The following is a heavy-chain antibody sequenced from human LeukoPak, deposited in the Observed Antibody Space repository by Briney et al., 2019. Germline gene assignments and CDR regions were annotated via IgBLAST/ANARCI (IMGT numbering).Heavy chain of an antibody. CDR2: IGSGGDT. Sequence: GGSLRLSCAGSGFSFSSYDMLWVSHATGKGLEWVSAIGSGGDTYYAGSVKGRFTISRESAKNSFYLQMNSLSAGDTAVYFCARAVAGTDEIDSWGQGTLVTVSS. D-gene: IGHD6-19*01. J-gene: IGHJ4*02. CDR1: GFSFSSYD. CDR3: ARAVAGTDEIDS. V-gene: IGHV3-13*01.